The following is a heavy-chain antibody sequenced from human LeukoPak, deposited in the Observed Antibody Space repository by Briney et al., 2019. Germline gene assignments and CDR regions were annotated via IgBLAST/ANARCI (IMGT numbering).Heavy chain of an antibody. Sequence: PGGSLRLSCAASGFTFSSYEMNWVRQAPGKGLEWVSVIYSGGSTYYADSVKGRFTISRHNSKNTLYLQMNSLRAEDTAVYYCARTMAGSTVTTLFSYFDYWGQGTLVTVSS. V-gene: IGHV3-53*04. J-gene: IGHJ4*02. D-gene: IGHD4-17*01. CDR3: ARTMAGSTVTTLFSYFDY. CDR2: IYSGGST. CDR1: GFTFSSYE.